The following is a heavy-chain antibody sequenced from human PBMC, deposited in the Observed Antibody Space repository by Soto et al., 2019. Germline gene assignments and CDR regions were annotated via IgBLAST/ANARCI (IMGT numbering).Heavy chain of an antibody. CDR1: GFTFSSYS. Sequence: EVQLVESGGGLVKPGGSLRLSCAASGFTFSSYSMNWVRQAPGTGLEWVSSISSSSRYRYYADSVKGRFTISRDNAKNSLYLQMNSLRAEDTAVYYCARDLSTAARPYGYWGQGTLVTVSS. V-gene: IGHV3-21*01. CDR2: ISSSSRYR. CDR3: ARDLSTAARPYGY. D-gene: IGHD6-6*01. J-gene: IGHJ4*02.